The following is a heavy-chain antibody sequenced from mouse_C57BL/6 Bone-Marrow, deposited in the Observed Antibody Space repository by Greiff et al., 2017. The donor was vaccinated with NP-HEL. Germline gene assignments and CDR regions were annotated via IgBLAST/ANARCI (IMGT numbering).Heavy chain of an antibody. V-gene: IGHV5-6*02. CDR2: ISSGGSYT. D-gene: IGHD2-4*01. CDR3: ARRDDYDFFAY. CDR1: GFTFSSYG. Sequence: VQLVESGGDLVKPGGSLKLSCAASGFTFSSYGMSWVRQTPDKRLEWVATISSGGSYTYYPDSVKGRFTISRDNAKNTLYLQMSSLKSEDTAMYYCARRDDYDFFAYWGQGTLVTVSA. J-gene: IGHJ3*01.